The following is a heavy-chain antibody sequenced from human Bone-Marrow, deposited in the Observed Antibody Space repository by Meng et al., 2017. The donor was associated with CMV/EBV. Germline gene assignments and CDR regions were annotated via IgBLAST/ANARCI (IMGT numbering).Heavy chain of an antibody. J-gene: IGHJ6*02. CDR2: ISAYNGNT. CDR1: GYTFTSYG. Sequence: ASVKVSCKASGYTFTSYGISWVRQAPGQGLEWMGWISAYNGNTNYAQKLQGRVTMTTDTSTSTAYMELRSLRSDDTAVYYCAREGLDGYYYDSSGYSYYYYGMDVWGQGTTDTVSS. V-gene: IGHV1-18*01. D-gene: IGHD3-22*01. CDR3: AREGLDGYYYDSSGYSYYYYGMDV.